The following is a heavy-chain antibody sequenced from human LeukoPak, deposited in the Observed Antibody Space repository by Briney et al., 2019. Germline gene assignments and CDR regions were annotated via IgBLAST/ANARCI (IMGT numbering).Heavy chain of an antibody. V-gene: IGHV3-23*01. D-gene: IGHD1-7*01. J-gene: IGHJ4*02. CDR3: ATEGKTRTWNYYQAKPVY. CDR2: ISGSGGST. Sequence: GGTLRLSCAASGFTFSSYGMSWVRQAPGKGLEWVSAISGSGGSTYYADSVKGRFTISRDNSKNTLYLQMNSLRAEDTAVYYCATEGKTRTWNYYQAKPVYWGQGTLVTVSS. CDR1: GFTFSSYG.